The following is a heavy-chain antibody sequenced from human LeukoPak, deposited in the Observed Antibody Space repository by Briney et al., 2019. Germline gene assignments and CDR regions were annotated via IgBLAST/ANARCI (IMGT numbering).Heavy chain of an antibody. V-gene: IGHV4-34*01. CDR1: GGSFSGYY. D-gene: IGHD1-14*01. CDR2: INHSGST. Sequence: PSETLSLTCAVYGGSFSGYYWSWIRQPPGKGLEWIGEINHSGSTNYNPSLKSRVTISVDTSKNQFSLKLSSVTAADTAVYYCARGSGAPDMDVWGQGTTVTVSS. CDR3: ARGSGAPDMDV. J-gene: IGHJ6*02.